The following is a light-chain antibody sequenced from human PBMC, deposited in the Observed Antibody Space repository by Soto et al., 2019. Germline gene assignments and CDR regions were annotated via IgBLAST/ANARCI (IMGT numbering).Light chain of an antibody. V-gene: IGKV1-6*01. CDR3: LQDHNYPHT. CDR1: QGIRSE. Sequence: AIQMTQSPSSLSASVGDRVAISCRSSQGIRSELGWYQQKPGKAPKLLIYEVSRLQSGVPSRFSGSGSGTDFTLTITSLQPEDFATYYCLQDHNYPHTFGQGTKLEIK. J-gene: IGKJ2*01. CDR2: EVS.